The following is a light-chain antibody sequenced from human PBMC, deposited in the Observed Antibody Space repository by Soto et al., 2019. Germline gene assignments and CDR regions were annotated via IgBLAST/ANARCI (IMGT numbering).Light chain of an antibody. CDR3: QQYVSSPRT. CDR1: QSVSSNY. Sequence: EIVLTQSPDTLSLSPGERATLSCRASQSVSSNYLAWFQQRPGQAPRLLIYGASSRATGIPDRFSGSGSGTDFTLTISRLEPDDFAVYYCQQYVSSPRTFGQGTKVEIK. V-gene: IGKV3-20*01. CDR2: GAS. J-gene: IGKJ1*01.